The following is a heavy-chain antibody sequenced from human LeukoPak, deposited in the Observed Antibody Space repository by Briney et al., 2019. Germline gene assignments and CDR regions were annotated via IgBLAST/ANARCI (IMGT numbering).Heavy chain of an antibody. J-gene: IGHJ4*02. CDR2: IWYDGSNK. CDR3: ARAWGAGPFDY. CDR1: GFTFSSYG. Sequence: GGSLRLSCAASGFTFSSYGMHWVRQAPGKGLEWVAVIWYDGSNKYYADSVKGRLTISRDNSKNTLYLQMNSLRAEDTAVYYCARAWGAGPFDYWGQGTLVTVSS. V-gene: IGHV3-33*01. D-gene: IGHD1-26*01.